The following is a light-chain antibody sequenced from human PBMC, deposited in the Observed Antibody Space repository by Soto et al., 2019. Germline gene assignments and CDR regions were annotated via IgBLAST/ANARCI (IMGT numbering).Light chain of an antibody. Sequence: AVQMTQSPSSLSGSVGDSITITCRASQGIRNDLGWYQQKPGKAPKLLIYAASSLQSGVPSRFSGSGSGTDFTLTISSLQPEDFATYYCLQDYNYPRTFGQGTEVDIK. CDR2: AAS. J-gene: IGKJ1*01. CDR3: LQDYNYPRT. CDR1: QGIRND. V-gene: IGKV1-6*01.